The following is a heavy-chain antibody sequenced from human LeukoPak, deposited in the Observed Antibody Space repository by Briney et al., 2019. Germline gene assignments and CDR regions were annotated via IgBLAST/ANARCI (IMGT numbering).Heavy chain of an antibody. V-gene: IGHV4-59*01. CDR3: ARPPTVDTNWYFDL. CDR1: GGSISTYY. Sequence: SETLSLTCTVSGGSISTYYWSWIRQPPGKGLEWIGYIYHNGNTNYNPSLKSRVTISVDTSKSQFSLKLNSVTAADTAVYYCARPPTVDTNWYFDLWGRGTLVTVSS. D-gene: IGHD4-23*01. CDR2: IYHNGNT. J-gene: IGHJ2*01.